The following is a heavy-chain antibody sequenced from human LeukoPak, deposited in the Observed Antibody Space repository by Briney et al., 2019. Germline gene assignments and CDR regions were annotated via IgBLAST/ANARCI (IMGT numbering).Heavy chain of an antibody. V-gene: IGHV4-59*08. CDR3: ATGYSNYGMDA. CDR2: IYYSGST. CDR1: GGSISSYY. J-gene: IGHJ6*02. D-gene: IGHD4-11*01. Sequence: PSETLSLTCTVSGGSISSYYWSWIRQPPGKGLEWIGYIYYSGSTNYNPSLKSRVTISVDTSKNQFSLKLSSVTAADTAVYYCATGYSNYGMDAWGQGTTVTVSS.